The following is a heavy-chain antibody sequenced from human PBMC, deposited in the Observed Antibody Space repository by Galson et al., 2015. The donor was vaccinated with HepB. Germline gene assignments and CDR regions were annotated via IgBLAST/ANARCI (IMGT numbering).Heavy chain of an antibody. D-gene: IGHD3-22*01. V-gene: IGHV1-46*01. CDR3: ARESPPTYTRPSHSSGRFFDY. J-gene: IGHJ4*02. Sequence: VKVSCKASGYTFTSYYMHWVRQAPGQRLEWMGIINPSGGSTSYAQKFQGRVTITRDTSTSTVYMELSSLRSEDTAVYYCARESPPTYTRPSHSSGRFFDYWGQRTLVTASS. CDR1: GYTFTSYY. CDR2: INPSGGST.